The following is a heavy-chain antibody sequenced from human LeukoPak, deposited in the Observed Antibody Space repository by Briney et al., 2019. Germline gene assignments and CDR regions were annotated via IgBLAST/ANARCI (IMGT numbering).Heavy chain of an antibody. CDR3: ARSKYSNYL. CDR2: INPNSGGT. D-gene: IGHD4-11*01. Sequence: ASVKVSCKASGGTFSSYAISWVRQAPGQGLEWMGCINPNSGGTKYAQKFQGRVSMTRDMPINTAYMELNSLRFDDTAVYYCARSKYSNYLWGQGTLVTVSS. J-gene: IGHJ4*02. V-gene: IGHV1-2*02. CDR1: GGTFSSYA.